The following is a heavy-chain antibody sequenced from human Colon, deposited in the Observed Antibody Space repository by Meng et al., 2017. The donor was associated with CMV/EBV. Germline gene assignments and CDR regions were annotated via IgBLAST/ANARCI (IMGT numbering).Heavy chain of an antibody. D-gene: IGHD2-15*01. V-gene: IGHV4-59*01. J-gene: IGHJ4*02. Sequence: SETLSLTCTVSGGSISSYYWSWIRQLPGKGLEWIGYIYFTGSTSYNPSLKSRVTISVDTFKNQFSLKLNSVTAADTAVYYCARGGSRYGSLDYWGQGTLVTVSS. CDR3: ARGGSRYGSLDY. CDR1: GGSISSYY. CDR2: IYFTGST.